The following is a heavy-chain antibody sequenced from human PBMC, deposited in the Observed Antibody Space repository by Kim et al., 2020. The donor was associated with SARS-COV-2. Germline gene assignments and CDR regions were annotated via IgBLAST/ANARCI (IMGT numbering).Heavy chain of an antibody. CDR2: ISDSGDTT. Sequence: GGSLRLSCAASGFTFTSHALSWVRQSPGKGLEWVSSISDSGDTTYYADSVKGRFTISRDNSKNTLSLQMNSLRAEDTALYYCARDPPWFDPWGQGTLVTV. CDR3: ARDPPWFDP. CDR1: GFTFTSHA. J-gene: IGHJ5*02. V-gene: IGHV3-23*01.